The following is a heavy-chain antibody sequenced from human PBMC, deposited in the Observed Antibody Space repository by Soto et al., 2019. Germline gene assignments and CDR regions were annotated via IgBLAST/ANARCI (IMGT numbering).Heavy chain of an antibody. V-gene: IGHV1-69*01. CDR1: GGTFSSYA. J-gene: IGHJ6*02. Sequence: QVQLVQSGAEVKKPGSSVKVSCKASGGTFSSYAISWVRQAPGQGLEGMGGIIPIFGTANYAQKFQGRVTITADESTSTAYMELSSLRSEDTAVYYCASPVPLIAARPTYYGMDVWGQGTTVTVSS. CDR3: ASPVPLIAARPTYYGMDV. CDR2: IIPIFGTA. D-gene: IGHD6-6*01.